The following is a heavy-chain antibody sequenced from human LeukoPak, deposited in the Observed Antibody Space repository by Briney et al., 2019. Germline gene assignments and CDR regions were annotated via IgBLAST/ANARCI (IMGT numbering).Heavy chain of an antibody. D-gene: IGHD4-17*01. J-gene: IGHJ4*02. Sequence: SGGSLRLSCAASGFTFSSYAMSWVRQAPGKGLVWVSRINSDGSSTSYADPVKGRFTISRDNAKNTLYLQMNSLRAEDTAVYYCARGWYGEGFDYWGQGTLVTVSS. CDR1: GFTFSSYA. V-gene: IGHV3-74*01. CDR2: INSDGSST. CDR3: ARGWYGEGFDY.